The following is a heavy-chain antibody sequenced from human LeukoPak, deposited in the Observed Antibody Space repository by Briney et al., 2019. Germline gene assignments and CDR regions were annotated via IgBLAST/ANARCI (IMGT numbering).Heavy chain of an antibody. CDR2: ISTSSSPI. V-gene: IGHV3-48*01. Sequence: GGSLRLSCAASGFTFSSYSMNWVRQAPGKGLEWVSYISTSSSPIYYADSVKGRFTISRDNAKNSLYLQMNSLRAEDTAVYYCARDEYSGSYSWGQGTLVTVSS. J-gene: IGHJ4*02. CDR3: ARDEYSGSYS. CDR1: GFTFSSYS. D-gene: IGHD1-26*01.